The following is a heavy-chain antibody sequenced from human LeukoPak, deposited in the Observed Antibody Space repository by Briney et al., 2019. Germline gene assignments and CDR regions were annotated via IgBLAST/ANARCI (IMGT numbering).Heavy chain of an antibody. D-gene: IGHD5/OR15-5a*01. CDR3: ARDKGLPQAFDI. J-gene: IGHJ3*02. CDR2: ISYSEIT. Sequence: PSETLSLTCTVSGGSISSFYWSWIRQPPGKGLEYIGYISYSEITSYNPSLKSRVTISVDTSKNQFSLKLTSVTAADTAVYYCARDKGLPQAFDIWGQGTMVTVSS. CDR1: GGSISSFY. V-gene: IGHV4-59*01.